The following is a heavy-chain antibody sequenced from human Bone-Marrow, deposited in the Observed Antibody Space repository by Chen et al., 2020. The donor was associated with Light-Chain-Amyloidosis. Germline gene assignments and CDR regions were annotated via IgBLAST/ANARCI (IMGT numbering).Heavy chain of an antibody. D-gene: IGHD3-22*01. CDR1: GGTFSSYA. CDR2: IIPIFGTA. CDR3: ARVSRDSSGYVQTRGYYYGMDV. V-gene: IGHV1-69*01. Sequence: QVQLVQSGAEVKKPGSSVKVSCKASGGTFSSYAISWVRQAPGQGLEWMGGIIPIFGTANYAQKFQGRVTITADESTSTAYMELSSLRSEDTAVYYCARVSRDSSGYVQTRGYYYGMDVWGQGTTVTVSS. J-gene: IGHJ6*02.